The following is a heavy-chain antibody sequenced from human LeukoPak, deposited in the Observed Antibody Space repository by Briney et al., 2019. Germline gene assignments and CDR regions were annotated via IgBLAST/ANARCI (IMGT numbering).Heavy chain of an antibody. D-gene: IGHD2-15*01. CDR1: GGPFSGYY. Sequence: SETLSLTCAVYGGPFSGYYWSWIRQPPGKGLEWIGEINHSGSTNYNPSLKSRVTISVDTSKNQFSLKLSSVTAADTAVYYCARDAPTYCSGGSCLVLWGQGTLVTVSS. CDR2: INHSGST. J-gene: IGHJ4*02. V-gene: IGHV4-34*01. CDR3: ARDAPTYCSGGSCLVL.